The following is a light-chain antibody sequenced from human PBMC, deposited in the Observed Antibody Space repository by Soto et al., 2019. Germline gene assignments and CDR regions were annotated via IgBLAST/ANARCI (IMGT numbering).Light chain of an antibody. Sequence: DIQMTQSPSSLSASIGDRVTITCQASQDVNNSLNWYQQKPRKAPNLLIYDVSNLGTGVPSRFGGSGSGTDFTFTISRLQPEDIVAYYCQQYYKGPVTFGQGTRLEI. CDR1: QDVNNS. J-gene: IGKJ5*01. CDR3: QQYYKGPVT. CDR2: DVS. V-gene: IGKV1-33*01.